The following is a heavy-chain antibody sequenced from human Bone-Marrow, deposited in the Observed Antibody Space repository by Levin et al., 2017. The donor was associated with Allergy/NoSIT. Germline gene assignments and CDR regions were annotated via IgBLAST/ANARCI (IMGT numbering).Heavy chain of an antibody. D-gene: IGHD3-10*01. CDR3: ARDLEDYYGSSLYGMDV. Sequence: GGSLRLSFAASGFSLSDYYMSWIRQAPGKGLEWVSYISSSPIYTKYADSVKGRFTISRDDAKNSLYLQMNSLSGEDTAVYYCARDLEDYYGSSLYGMDVWGQGTTVTVSS. CDR1: GFSLSDYY. V-gene: IGHV3-11*05. J-gene: IGHJ6*02. CDR2: ISSSPIYT.